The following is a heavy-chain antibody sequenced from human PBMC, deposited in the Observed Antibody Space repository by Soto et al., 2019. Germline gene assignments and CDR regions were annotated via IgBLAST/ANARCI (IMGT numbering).Heavy chain of an antibody. Sequence: EEQVVESGGGLVQPGGSLRLSCAASGFTFDDYGMLWVRQGPGKGLEWVSGITWDSGVIGYADSVKGRFTISRDNAKNSLYLQMNSLTTEDTAVYYCVKDRWARDSVDVW. CDR3: VKDRWARDSVDV. J-gene: IGHJ6*01. D-gene: IGHD2-8*01. V-gene: IGHV3-9*01. CDR1: GFTFDDYG. CDR2: ITWDSGVI.